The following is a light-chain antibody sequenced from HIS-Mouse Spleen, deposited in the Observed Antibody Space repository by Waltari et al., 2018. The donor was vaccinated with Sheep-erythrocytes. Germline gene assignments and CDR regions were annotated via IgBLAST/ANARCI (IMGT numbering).Light chain of an antibody. V-gene: IGLV2-11*01. Sequence: QSALTQPRSVSGSPGQSVTTSCTGTSSDVGGDNYVSWYQQHPGKAPKLMIYDVSKRPSGVPDRFSGSKSGNTASLTISGLQAEDEADYYCCSYAGSYNHVFATGTKVTVL. CDR2: DVS. J-gene: IGLJ1*01. CDR3: CSYAGSYNHV. CDR1: SSDVGGDNY.